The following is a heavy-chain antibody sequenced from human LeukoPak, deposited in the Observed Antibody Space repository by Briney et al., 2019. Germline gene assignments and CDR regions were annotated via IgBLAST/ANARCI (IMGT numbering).Heavy chain of an antibody. CDR1: GYTFTSYG. CDR2: ISAYNGNT. J-gene: IGHJ6*03. D-gene: IGHD2-2*01. CDR3: ARRGIVVVPAAMWESYYMDV. V-gene: IGHV1-18*01. Sequence: ASVKVSCKASGYTFTSYGISWVRQAPGQGLEWMGWISAYNGNTNYAQKLQGRVTMTTDTSTSTAYMELRSLRSDDTAVYYCARRGIVVVPAAMWESYYMDVWGKGTTVTVSS.